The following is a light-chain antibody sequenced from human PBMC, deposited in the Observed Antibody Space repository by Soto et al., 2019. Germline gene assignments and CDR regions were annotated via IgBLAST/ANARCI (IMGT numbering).Light chain of an antibody. CDR1: QSVSSN. CDR3: QQYNNWRGT. V-gene: IGKV3-15*01. Sequence: EIVMTQSPATLSVSPGERATLSCRASQSVSSNLAWYHQKPGQAPRLLIYGASTRATGIPARFSGSRSGTEFTLTISSLQSEDFAVYYCQQYNNWRGTFGQGTKVEIK. J-gene: IGKJ1*01. CDR2: GAS.